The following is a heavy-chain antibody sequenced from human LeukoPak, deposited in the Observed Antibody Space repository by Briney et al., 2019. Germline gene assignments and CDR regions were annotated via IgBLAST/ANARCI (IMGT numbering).Heavy chain of an antibody. Sequence: SETLSLTCTVSGGSISSYYWSWIRQPPGKGLEWIGYVYYSGNTNYNPSLKSRVTISVDRSKNQFSLKLSSVTAADTAVYYCARIAAAGTNIDYWGQGMLVTVSS. V-gene: IGHV4-59*12. D-gene: IGHD6-13*01. CDR2: VYYSGNT. CDR1: GGSISSYY. CDR3: ARIAAAGTNIDY. J-gene: IGHJ4*02.